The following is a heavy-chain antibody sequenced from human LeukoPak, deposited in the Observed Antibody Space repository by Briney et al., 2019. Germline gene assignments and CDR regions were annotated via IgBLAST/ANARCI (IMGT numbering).Heavy chain of an antibody. Sequence: SCKASGGTFSSYAMSWVRQAPGKGLEWVSAISGSGGSTYYADSVKGRFTISRDNSKNTLYLQMNSLRAEDTAVYYCAKDAGYSGYDWVHPFDYWGQGTLVTVSS. CDR1: GGTFSSYA. D-gene: IGHD5-12*01. V-gene: IGHV3-23*01. CDR2: ISGSGGST. J-gene: IGHJ4*02. CDR3: AKDAGYSGYDWVHPFDY.